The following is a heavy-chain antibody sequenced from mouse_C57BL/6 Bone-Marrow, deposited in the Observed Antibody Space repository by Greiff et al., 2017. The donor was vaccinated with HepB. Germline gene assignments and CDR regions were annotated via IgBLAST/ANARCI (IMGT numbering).Heavy chain of an antibody. CDR2: IDPENGDT. CDR3: TTPNIDY. V-gene: IGHV14-4*01. Sequence: DVKLQESGAELVRPGASVKLSCTASGFNIKDDYMHWVKQRPEQGLEWIGWIDPENGDTEYASKFQGKATITADTSSNTAYLQLSSLTSEDTAVYYCTTPNIDYWGQGTTLTVSS. CDR1: GFNIKDDY. J-gene: IGHJ2*01.